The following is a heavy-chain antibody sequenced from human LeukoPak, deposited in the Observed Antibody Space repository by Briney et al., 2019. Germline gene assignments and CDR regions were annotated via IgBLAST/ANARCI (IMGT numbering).Heavy chain of an antibody. CDR3: ATYPSSLR. J-gene: IGHJ4*02. CDR1: GGSISSYY. D-gene: IGHD6-6*01. V-gene: IGHV4-59*01. Sequence: SETLSLTCTVSGGSISSYYWSWIRQPPGKGLEWIGYIYYSGSTNYNPSHKSRVTISVDTSKNQFSLKLSSVTAADTAVYYCATYPSSLRWGQGTLVTVSS. CDR2: IYYSGST.